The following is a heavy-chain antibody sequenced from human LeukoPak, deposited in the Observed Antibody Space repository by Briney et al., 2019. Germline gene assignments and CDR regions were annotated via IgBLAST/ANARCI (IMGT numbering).Heavy chain of an antibody. V-gene: IGHV3-15*01. D-gene: IGHD6-19*01. CDR1: GFTFSNAW. CDR3: ATTAGSRWYYFDY. Sequence: KPGGSLRLSCAASGFTFSNAWMSWVRQAPGKGLEWVGRIKSNTDGGTTDYAAPVERRFTISRDDSKNTLYLQVNSLNTDDTAVYYCATTAGSRWYYFDYWGQGTLVTVSS. CDR2: IKSNTDGGTT. J-gene: IGHJ4*02.